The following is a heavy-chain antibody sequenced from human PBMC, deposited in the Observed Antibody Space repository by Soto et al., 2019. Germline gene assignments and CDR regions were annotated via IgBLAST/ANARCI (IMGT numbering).Heavy chain of an antibody. CDR1: GFTFSSYG. CDR2: IWYDGSNK. CDR3: ARDSSEGSITIFGVVIPGYYFDY. V-gene: IGHV3-33*01. J-gene: IGHJ4*02. D-gene: IGHD3-3*01. Sequence: QVQLVESGGGVVQPGRSLRLSCAASGFTFSSYGMHWVRQAPGKGLEWVAVIWYDGSNKYYADSVKGRFTISRDNSKNTLYLQMNSLRAEDTAVYYCARDSSEGSITIFGVVIPGYYFDYWGQGTLVTVSS.